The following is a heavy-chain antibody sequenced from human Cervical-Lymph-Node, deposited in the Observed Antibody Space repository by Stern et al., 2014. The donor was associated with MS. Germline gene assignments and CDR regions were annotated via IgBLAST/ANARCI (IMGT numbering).Heavy chain of an antibody. CDR1: GGTFSSLA. V-gene: IGHV1-69*01. D-gene: IGHD2-21*02. CDR2: IIPIFGTA. J-gene: IGHJ6*02. Sequence: QVQLVQSGAEVKRPGSSVKVSCKASGGTFSSLAINWVRQAPGQGLEWMGGIIPIFGTANYAQKFQGRVTITADESTSIAYMELSSLTSDDTAVYYCAAATPVTVGSMDVWGQGTTVIVSS. CDR3: AAATPVTVGSMDV.